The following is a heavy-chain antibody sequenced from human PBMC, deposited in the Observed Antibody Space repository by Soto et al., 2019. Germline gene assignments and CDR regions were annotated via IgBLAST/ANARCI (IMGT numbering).Heavy chain of an antibody. Sequence: GGSLRLSCAASGFTFSSYSMNWVRQAPGKGLEWVSSISSSSSYIYYADSVKGRFTISGDNAKNSLYLQMNSLRAEDTAVYYCARGWIVVVPAAIGAGAFDIWGQGTMVTVSS. CDR2: ISSSSSYI. CDR3: ARGWIVVVPAAIGAGAFDI. D-gene: IGHD2-2*01. V-gene: IGHV3-21*01. J-gene: IGHJ3*02. CDR1: GFTFSSYS.